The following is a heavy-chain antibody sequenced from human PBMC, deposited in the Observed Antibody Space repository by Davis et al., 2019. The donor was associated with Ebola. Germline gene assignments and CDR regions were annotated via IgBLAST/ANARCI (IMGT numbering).Heavy chain of an antibody. CDR3: AREGASLKHPASYYYYGMDV. CDR1: GYTFTTYP. D-gene: IGHD3-16*01. CDR2: INTNTGNP. Sequence: AASVKVSCKASGYTFTTYPMNWVRQAPGQGLEWMGWINTNTGNPTYAQGFTGRFVFSLDTSVSTAYLQISSLKAEDTAVYFCAREGASLKHPASYYYYGMDVWGKGTTVTVSS. J-gene: IGHJ6*04. V-gene: IGHV7-4-1*02.